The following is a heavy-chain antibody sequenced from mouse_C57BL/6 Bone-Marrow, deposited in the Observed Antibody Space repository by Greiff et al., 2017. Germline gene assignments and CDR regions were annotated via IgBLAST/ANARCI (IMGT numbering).Heavy chain of an antibody. D-gene: IGHD1-1*01. J-gene: IGHJ2*01. CDR2: IYPGGGYT. V-gene: IGHV1-63*01. Sequence: QVQLQQSGAELVRPGTSVKMSCKASGYTFTNYWIGWAKQRPGHGLEWIGDIYPGGGYTNYNEKFKGKATLTAGKSSSTAYMQFSSLTSEDSAIYYCARGRDYYGSYYFDYWGQGTTLTVSS. CDR3: ARGRDYYGSYYFDY. CDR1: GYTFTNYW.